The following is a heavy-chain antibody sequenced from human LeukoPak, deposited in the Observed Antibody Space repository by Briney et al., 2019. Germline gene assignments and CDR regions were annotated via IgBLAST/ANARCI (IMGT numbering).Heavy chain of an antibody. CDR3: AHKGRGSGSYNM. J-gene: IGHJ4*02. CDR2: NYWNDDK. CDR1: GFSLGTTGGG. V-gene: IGHV2-5*01. D-gene: IGHD3-10*01. Sequence: SGPTLLHPPPTLTLTFTFSGFSLGTTGGGVVWIRQSPGKALEWLSVNYWNDDKSYSPSLKSRLTITKDTSKNQVVLIMTNMDPVDTGTYYCAHKGRGSGSYNMWGQGTLVTVSS.